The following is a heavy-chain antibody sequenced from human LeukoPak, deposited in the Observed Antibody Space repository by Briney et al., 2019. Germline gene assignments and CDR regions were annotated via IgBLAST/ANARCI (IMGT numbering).Heavy chain of an antibody. CDR1: GFTFRSYA. J-gene: IGHJ4*02. Sequence: GRSLRLSCAASGFTFRSYAMSWVRQAPGKGLEWVSAISEGGGNINYADSVKDRFTISRDNSKNMLFLQMNSLRSEDTAVYYCAKRVGATHFENWGQGTLVTVSS. CDR3: AKRVGATHFEN. D-gene: IGHD1-26*01. CDR2: ISEGGGNI. V-gene: IGHV3-23*01.